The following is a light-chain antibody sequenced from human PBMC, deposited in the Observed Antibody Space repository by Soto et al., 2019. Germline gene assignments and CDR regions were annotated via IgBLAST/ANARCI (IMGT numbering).Light chain of an antibody. V-gene: IGKV3-15*01. CDR2: HSS. J-gene: IGKJ1*01. Sequence: IAMTQSPGTLSLSSGDRATLSCRASQSITTHLAWYQQRPGQAPRLLIYHSSTRATGVPTRFSGSGSGTDFTLTINSLKSEDIAVYYCQQYNTWNRTFGQGTKVDIK. CDR3: QQYNTWNRT. CDR1: QSITTH.